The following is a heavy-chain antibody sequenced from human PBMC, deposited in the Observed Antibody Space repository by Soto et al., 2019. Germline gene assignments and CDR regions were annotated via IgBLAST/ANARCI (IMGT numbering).Heavy chain of an antibody. D-gene: IGHD3-22*01. CDR3: ARWVGGSMYDNSREYDS. CDR1: GFIFSGSG. J-gene: IGHJ5*01. V-gene: IGHV3-30*03. Sequence: QVQLVESGGGVVQPGRSLRLTCAASGFIFSGSGMHWVRQAPGKGLEWVALVSNDGIRKYYGDSVKGRFTISRDNAENTLYLQMNSLRAEDTAVYYCARWVGGSMYDNSREYDSWGQGTLVTVSS. CDR2: VSNDGIRK.